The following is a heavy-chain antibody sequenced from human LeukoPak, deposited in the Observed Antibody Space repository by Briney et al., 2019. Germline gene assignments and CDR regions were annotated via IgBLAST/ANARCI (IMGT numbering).Heavy chain of an antibody. Sequence: GGSLRLSCAASRFTFSSCAMNWVRQAPGKGLEWVSTISGSGDRTYYADSVRGRFTISRDNSKNTLYLQMNSLRAEDTAVYYCAKGYYGSGSYGWFDYWGQGTLVTVSS. V-gene: IGHV3-23*01. CDR2: ISGSGDRT. J-gene: IGHJ4*02. CDR3: AKGYYGSGSYGWFDY. D-gene: IGHD3-10*01. CDR1: RFTFSSCA.